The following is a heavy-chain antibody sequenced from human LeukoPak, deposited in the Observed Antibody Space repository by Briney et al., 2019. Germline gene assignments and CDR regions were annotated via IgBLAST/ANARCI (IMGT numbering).Heavy chain of an antibody. CDR1: GFIFDRYG. D-gene: IGHD3-22*01. Sequence: GGSLRLSCAASGFIFDRYGMTWVRQAPGEGLKWVSSISDSGSRTYYADSVKSRFTVSRDNSKNTVYVQMNSLRAEDTAIYYCAKQESSGSYPYYFDYWGQGTLVTVSS. J-gene: IGHJ4*02. CDR2: ISDSGSRT. CDR3: AKQESSGSYPYYFDY. V-gene: IGHV3-23*01.